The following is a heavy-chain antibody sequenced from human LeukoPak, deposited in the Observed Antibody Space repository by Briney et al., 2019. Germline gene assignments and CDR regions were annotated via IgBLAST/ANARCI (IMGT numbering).Heavy chain of an antibody. J-gene: IGHJ4*02. V-gene: IGHV5-51*01. CDR1: GYSFTTYW. D-gene: IGHD5-18*01. CDR2: IYPGDSDT. Sequence: GESLKISCKGSGYSFTTYWIGWVRQMPGKGLEWMGIIYPGDSDTRYSPSFQGQVTISADKSISTAYLQWSSLKASDTAMYYCARLAAEGAPRIQLWVFDYWGQGTLVTVSS. CDR3: ARLAAEGAPRIQLWVFDY.